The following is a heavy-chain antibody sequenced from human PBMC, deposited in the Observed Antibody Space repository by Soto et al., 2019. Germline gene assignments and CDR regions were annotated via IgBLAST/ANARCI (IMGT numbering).Heavy chain of an antibody. CDR1: GFTFSSYG. CDR2: IWYDGSNK. CDR3: ARDPLVVVPAADYYYYYMDV. D-gene: IGHD2-2*01. V-gene: IGHV3-33*01. Sequence: GGSLRLSCAASGFTFSSYGMHWVRQAPGKGLEWVAVIWYDGSNKYYADSVKGRFTISRVNSKNTLYLQMNSLRAEDTAVYYCARDPLVVVPAADYYYYYMDVWGKGTTVTVSS. J-gene: IGHJ6*03.